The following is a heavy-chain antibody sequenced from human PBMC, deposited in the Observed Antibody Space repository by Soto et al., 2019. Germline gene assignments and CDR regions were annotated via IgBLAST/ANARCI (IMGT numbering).Heavy chain of an antibody. CDR1: GFTFSSYG. D-gene: IGHD1-26*01. J-gene: IGHJ4*02. V-gene: IGHV3-30*18. CDR2: ISYDGSNK. Sequence: QVQLVESGGGVVQPGRSLRLSCAASGFTFSSYGMHWVRQAPGKGLEWVAVISYDGSNKYYADSVKGRFTISRDNSKNTLYLQMNSLRAEDTAVYYCAKDGSYRGSYAYWGQGTWSPSPQ. CDR3: AKDGSYRGSYAY.